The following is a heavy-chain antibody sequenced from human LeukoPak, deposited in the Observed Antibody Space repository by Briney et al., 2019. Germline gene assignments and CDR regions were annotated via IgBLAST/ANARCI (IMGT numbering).Heavy chain of an antibody. D-gene: IGHD1-7*01. V-gene: IGHV3-74*01. CDR3: VRNNWNSVYYGMDV. CDR1: RGFTFSSNW. Sequence: GGSLRLSCAASRGFTFSSNWMYWVRQAPEKGLVWVSRVNSDGSDTAYADSVKGRFTISRDNVNNILHLQMNSLRAEDTAVYYCVRNNWNSVYYGMDVWGQGTTVTVSS. CDR2: VNSDGSDT. J-gene: IGHJ6*02.